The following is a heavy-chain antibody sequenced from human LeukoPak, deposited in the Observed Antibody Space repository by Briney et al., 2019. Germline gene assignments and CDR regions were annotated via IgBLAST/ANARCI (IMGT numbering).Heavy chain of an antibody. CDR1: GDSVSSKNAA. J-gene: IGHJ4*02. Sequence: SQTLSLTCAISGDSVSSKNAAWNWIRQSPSRGLEWLGRTYYRSKWYNDYAVSVKGRITINADTSKNQFSLQLNSVTPEDTAVYYCARHPGTADRIAHYFDYWGQGTLVTVSS. CDR3: ARHPGTADRIAHYFDY. V-gene: IGHV6-1*01. D-gene: IGHD1-7*01. CDR2: TYYRSKWYN.